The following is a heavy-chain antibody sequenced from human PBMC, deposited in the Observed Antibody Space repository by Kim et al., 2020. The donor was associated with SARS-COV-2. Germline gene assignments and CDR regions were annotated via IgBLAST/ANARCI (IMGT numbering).Heavy chain of an antibody. J-gene: IGHJ4*02. V-gene: IGHV3-33*01. CDR3: ARDLNGGPGLDY. CDR1: GFTFSSYG. Sequence: GGSLRLSCAASGFTFSSYGMHWVRQAPGKGLEWVAVIWFDGSNKDYADSVKGRFTISRDNSKNTLFLQMNRLTVEDTAVYYCARDLNGGPGLDYWGQGTLVTASS. CDR2: IWFDGSNK.